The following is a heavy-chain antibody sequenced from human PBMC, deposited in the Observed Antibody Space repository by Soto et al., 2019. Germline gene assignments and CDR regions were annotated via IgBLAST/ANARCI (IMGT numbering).Heavy chain of an antibody. V-gene: IGHV3-23*01. J-gene: IGHJ4*02. CDR1: GFTFSSYA. D-gene: IGHD3-3*01. Sequence: PGGSLRLSCAASGFTFSSYAISWVRQAPGKGLEWVSAISGSGGSTYYADSVKGRFTISRDNSKNTLYLQMNSLRAEDTAVYYCAKDYDFWSGYYFDYWGQGTLVTSPQ. CDR3: AKDYDFWSGYYFDY. CDR2: ISGSGGST.